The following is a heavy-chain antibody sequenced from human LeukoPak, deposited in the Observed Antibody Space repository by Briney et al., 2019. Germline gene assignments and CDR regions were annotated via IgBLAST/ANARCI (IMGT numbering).Heavy chain of an antibody. CDR1: GFTFSTYS. D-gene: IGHD3-10*01. J-gene: IGHJ6*03. CDR2: ISRSSGYI. Sequence: PGGSLRLSCAASGFTFSTYSMNWVRQAPGKGLEWVSSISRSSGYIYYADSVKGRFTISRDNAKNSLYLQMNSLRAEDTAVFYCARVRGVAPLHYYMDVWGKGTTVTVSS. CDR3: ARVRGVAPLHYYMDV. V-gene: IGHV3-21*01.